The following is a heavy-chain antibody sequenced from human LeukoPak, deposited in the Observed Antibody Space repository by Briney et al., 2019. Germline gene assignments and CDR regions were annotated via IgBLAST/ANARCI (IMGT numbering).Heavy chain of an antibody. V-gene: IGHV4-31*03. D-gene: IGHD3-22*01. CDR3: ARGRDYYDSSGYFSGLALDY. CDR2: VYYSGGT. CDR1: GDSVSSGAYY. Sequence: SETLSLTCTVSGDSVSSGAYYWNWIRQHPGKGLEWLGYVYYSGGTYYNPSLKSRVAISIDTSRNQFSLKLSSVTAADTAVYYCARGRDYYDSSGYFSGLALDYWGQGTLVTVSS. J-gene: IGHJ4*02.